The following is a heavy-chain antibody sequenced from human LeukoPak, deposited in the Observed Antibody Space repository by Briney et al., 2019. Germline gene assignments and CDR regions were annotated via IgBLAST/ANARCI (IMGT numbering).Heavy chain of an antibody. D-gene: IGHD3-10*01. CDR2: IYHSGST. V-gene: IGHV4-38-2*02. J-gene: IGHJ4*02. Sequence: SETLSLTCTVSGYSISSGYYWGWIRQPPGKGLECIGSIYHSGSTYYNPSLKSRVTISVDTSKNQFSLKLSSVTAADTAVYYCARGLGVLLWFGELEEFDYWGQGTLVTVSS. CDR3: ARGLGVLLWFGELEEFDY. CDR1: GYSISSGYY.